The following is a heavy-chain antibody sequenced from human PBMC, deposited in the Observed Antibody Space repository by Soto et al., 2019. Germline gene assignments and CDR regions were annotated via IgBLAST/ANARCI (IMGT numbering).Heavy chain of an antibody. Sequence: QVQLVESGGGVVQPGRSLRLSCAASGFTFSSYGMHWVRQAPGKGLEWVAVIWYDGSNKYYADSVKGRFTISRDNSKNTLYLQMNSLRAEDTAVYYCVRAGREQWLYDYWGQGTLVTVSS. V-gene: IGHV3-33*01. CDR1: GFTFSSYG. J-gene: IGHJ4*02. D-gene: IGHD6-19*01. CDR2: IWYDGSNK. CDR3: VRAGREQWLYDY.